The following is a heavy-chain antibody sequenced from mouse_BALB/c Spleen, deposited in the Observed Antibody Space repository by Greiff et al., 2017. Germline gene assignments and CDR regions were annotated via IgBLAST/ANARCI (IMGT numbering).Heavy chain of an antibody. CDR1: GFTFTDYY. V-gene: IGHV7-3*02. D-gene: IGHD4-1*01. CDR3: ARAGTAMDY. Sequence: EVNLVESGGGLVQPGGSLRLSCATSGFTFTDYYMSWVRQPPGKALEWLGFIRNKANGYTTEYSASVKGRFTISRDNSQSILYLQMNTLRAEDSATYYCARAGTAMDYWGQGTSVTVSS. J-gene: IGHJ4*01. CDR2: IRNKANGYTT.